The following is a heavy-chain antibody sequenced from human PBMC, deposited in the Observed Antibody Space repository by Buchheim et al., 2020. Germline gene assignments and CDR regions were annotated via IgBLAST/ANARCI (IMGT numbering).Heavy chain of an antibody. CDR3: RLQAFGVIRYGMDV. V-gene: IGHV1-2*02. Sequence: QVQLVQSGAEVKKPGASVKVSCKASGYTFTDYYMHWVRQAPGQGLEWMGWINPNSGGTYYPQKFQGRVTMTRDTSISTAYMELSSLRSEDTAVYYCRLQAFGVIRYGMDVWGQGTT. J-gene: IGHJ6*02. D-gene: IGHD3-3*01. CDR1: GYTFTDYY. CDR2: INPNSGGT.